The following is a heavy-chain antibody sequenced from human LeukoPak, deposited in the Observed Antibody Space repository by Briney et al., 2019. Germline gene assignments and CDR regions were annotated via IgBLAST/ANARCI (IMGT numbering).Heavy chain of an antibody. CDR3: ARHGEDISSWYPHFDY. V-gene: IGHV4-59*08. CDR1: GGSISSYY. CDR2: IFYSGST. D-gene: IGHD6-13*01. J-gene: IGHJ4*02. Sequence: SETLSLTCTVSGGSISSYYWSWIRQPPGKGLEWVGYIFYSGSTNYHPSLKSRVTISVDTSKNQFSLELSSVTAADTAVYYCARHGEDISSWYPHFDYWGQGTLVTVSS.